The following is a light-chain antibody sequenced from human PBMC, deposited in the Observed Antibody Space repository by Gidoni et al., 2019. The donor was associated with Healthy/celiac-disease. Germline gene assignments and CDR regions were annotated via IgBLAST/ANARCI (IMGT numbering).Light chain of an antibody. CDR3: QQYGSSPRT. V-gene: IGKV3-20*01. CDR1: QSVSSSY. J-gene: IGKJ2*01. Sequence: EIVLTQSPGTLSLSPGERATLSCRASQSVSSSYLAWYQQKPGQAPRLLIYGPSSRATGIPDRFSGSGSGTDFTLTISRLEPGDFAVYYCQQYGSSPRTFGQGTKLEIK. CDR2: GPS.